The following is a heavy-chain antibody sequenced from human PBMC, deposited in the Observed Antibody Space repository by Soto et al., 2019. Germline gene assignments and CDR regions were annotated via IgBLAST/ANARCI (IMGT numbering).Heavy chain of an antibody. J-gene: IGHJ5*02. V-gene: IGHV1-69*02. D-gene: IGHD2-21*01. CDR2: IIPILNIA. Sequence: QVQLVQSGAEVQKPGSSVKVSCKASGGTFSSYPISWVRQAPGQGLEWMGRIIPILNIANYAQKFQGRVTLTSDKSTNTAYMELISLRSEDTAVYYCARPRAATDSLYWFDPWGQGTLVTVSS. CDR3: ARPRAATDSLYWFDP. CDR1: GGTFSSYP.